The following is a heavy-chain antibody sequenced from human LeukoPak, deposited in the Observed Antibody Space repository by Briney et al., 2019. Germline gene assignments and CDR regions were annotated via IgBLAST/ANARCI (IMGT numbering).Heavy chain of an antibody. CDR1: GVSISSGGYY. Sequence: PSETLSLTCTVSGVSISSGGYYWSWIRQHPGKGLEWIGYIYYSGSTYYNPSLKSRLTISLDTSSNQFSLKLSSVTAADTAVYYCARGYCSGGSCYSRTKLYYYYYYMDVWGKGTTVTVSS. J-gene: IGHJ6*03. D-gene: IGHD2-15*01. CDR3: ARGYCSGGSCYSRTKLYYYYYYMDV. V-gene: IGHV4-31*03. CDR2: IYYSGST.